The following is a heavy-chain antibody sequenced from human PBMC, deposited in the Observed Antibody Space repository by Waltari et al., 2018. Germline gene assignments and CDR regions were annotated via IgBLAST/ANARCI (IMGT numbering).Heavy chain of an antibody. CDR2: MGPGDETI. D-gene: IGHD3-3*01. V-gene: IGHV3-11*01. CDR3: ARDRAYTTSSGTFWWFSP. J-gene: IGHJ5*02. CDR1: GFTFSEYY. Sequence: QVQLVESGGGLVKPGGSLRLSCEASGFTFSEYYMAWIRQAPGKGLEVGSDMGPGDETIYYADSGKGRFSISRDNAKNSVYLQMNSLRAEDTAVYYCARDRAYTTSSGTFWWFSPWGQGTLVTVSS.